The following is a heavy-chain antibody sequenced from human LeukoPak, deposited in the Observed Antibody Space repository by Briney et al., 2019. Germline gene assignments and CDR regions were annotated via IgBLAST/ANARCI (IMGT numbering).Heavy chain of an antibody. CDR2: VSYDGSSK. J-gene: IGHJ4*02. CDR3: VKSVISAGQFDC. Sequence: GGSLRLSCAASGFTFSSYGMHWVRQAPGKGLEWVAVVSYDGSSKYYADSVKGRFTISRDNSENTLDLQMNSLRVEDTAVYYCVKSVISAGQFDCWGQGTLVTVSS. V-gene: IGHV3-30*18. CDR1: GFTFSSYG. D-gene: IGHD6-13*01.